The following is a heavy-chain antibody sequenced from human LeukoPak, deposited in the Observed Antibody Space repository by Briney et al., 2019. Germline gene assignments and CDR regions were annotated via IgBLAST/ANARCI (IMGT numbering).Heavy chain of an antibody. V-gene: IGHV4-38-2*01. CDR2: IYHSGST. CDR3: ARAASSGGDYFDY. Sequence: PSETLSLTCVVSGYSISSGYYWGWIRQPPGRGREWLRSIYHSGSTYYNPSLKSRVTISVDTSKNQFSLKLSSVTAADTAVYYCARAASSGGDYFDYWGQGTLVTVSS. J-gene: IGHJ4*02. D-gene: IGHD1-1*01. CDR1: GYSISSGYY.